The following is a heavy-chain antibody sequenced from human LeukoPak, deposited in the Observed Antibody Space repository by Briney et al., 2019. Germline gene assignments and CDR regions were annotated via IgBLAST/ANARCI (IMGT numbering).Heavy chain of an antibody. D-gene: IGHD2-2*01. V-gene: IGHV3-23*01. CDR1: GFTFSSYA. CDR3: AKDGYCSSTSCHPLIDY. Sequence: GGSLRLSCAASGFTFSSYAMSWVRQAPGKGLEWVSAISGSGGSTYYADSVKGRFTISRDNSKNTLYLQMNSLRAEDTAVYYCAKDGYCSSTSCHPLIDYWGQGTLVTASS. J-gene: IGHJ4*02. CDR2: ISGSGGST.